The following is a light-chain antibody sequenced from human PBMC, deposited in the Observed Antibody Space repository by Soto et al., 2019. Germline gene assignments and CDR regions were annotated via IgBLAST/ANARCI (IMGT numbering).Light chain of an antibody. CDR3: QHYSMSLLT. Sequence: EIVLTQSPGTLSLSPGERATLSCRASQSVGSYYLAWYQQKPGQAPRLLIYGASSRATGIPDRFSGSGSGTDFTLTISRLEPEDFAVYYCQHYSMSLLTFGGGTKVEIK. V-gene: IGKV3-20*01. J-gene: IGKJ4*01. CDR2: GAS. CDR1: QSVGSYY.